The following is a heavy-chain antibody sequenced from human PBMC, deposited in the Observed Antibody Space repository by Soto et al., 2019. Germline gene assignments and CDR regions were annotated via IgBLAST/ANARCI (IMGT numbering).Heavy chain of an antibody. CDR1: CFTFFKYW. J-gene: IGHJ4*02. Sequence: GAPVKGSFKTSCFTFFKYWFNLVPQAPGQGLERMGWISAYNGNTNFAQKLQGRVSLTTDTSSTTAYMELRSLTSDDTAVYYCARDLVPGYTGFSDYWGQGTLVTVSS. D-gene: IGHD5-12*01. V-gene: IGHV1-18*01. CDR3: ARDLVPGYTGFSDY. CDR2: ISAYNGNT.